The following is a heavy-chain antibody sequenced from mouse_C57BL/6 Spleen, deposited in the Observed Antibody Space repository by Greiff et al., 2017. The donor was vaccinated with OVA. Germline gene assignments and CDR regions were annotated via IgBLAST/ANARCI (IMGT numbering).Heavy chain of an antibody. V-gene: IGHV3-6*01. CDR1: GYSITSGYY. J-gene: IGHJ1*03. Sequence: DVQLQESGPGLVKPSQSLSLTCSVTGYSITSGYYWNWIRQFPGNKLEWMGYISYDGSNNYNPSLKNRISITRDTSKNQFFLKLNSVTTEDTATYYCARDDGYSRYFDVWGTGTTVTVSS. CDR2: ISYDGSN. CDR3: ARDDGYSRYFDV. D-gene: IGHD2-3*01.